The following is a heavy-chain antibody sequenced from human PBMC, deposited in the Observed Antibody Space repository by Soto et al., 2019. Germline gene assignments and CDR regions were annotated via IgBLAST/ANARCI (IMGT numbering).Heavy chain of an antibody. Sequence: EVQLLESGGGLGQPGGSLRLSCAASGFTFSSYAMIWVRQAPGRGLARVSAISGTGSPTYYADSVKGRFTISRDNSKNTLYLQMNSLRADDTAVYYCARDMSGGTYNYYYGMDVWGQGTTVTVSS. J-gene: IGHJ6*02. CDR3: ARDMSGGTYNYYYGMDV. CDR2: ISGTGSPT. D-gene: IGHD1-26*01. CDR1: GFTFSSYA. V-gene: IGHV3-23*01.